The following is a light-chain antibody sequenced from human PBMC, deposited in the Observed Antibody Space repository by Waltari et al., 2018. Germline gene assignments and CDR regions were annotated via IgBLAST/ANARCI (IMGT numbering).Light chain of an antibody. CDR2: GAS. CDR1: QSVSSN. V-gene: IGKV3-15*01. CDR3: QQYDSWLLYT. J-gene: IGKJ2*01. Sequence: EIVMTQSPAPLSVSPGERVTLSCRASQSVSSNLAWYQQKRGQAPRLRIYGASTRVTGIPARFSGSGSGTEFTLTISSLQSEDFAVYFCQQYDSWLLYTFGQGTNLEIK.